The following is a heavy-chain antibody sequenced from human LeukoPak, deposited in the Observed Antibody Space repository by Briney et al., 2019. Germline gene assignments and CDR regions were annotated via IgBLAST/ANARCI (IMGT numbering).Heavy chain of an antibody. CDR2: IRSKAYGGTT. CDR3: TRWWELPEGAFDI. D-gene: IGHD1-26*01. J-gene: IGHJ3*02. V-gene: IGHV3-49*04. Sequence: GGSLRLSCTASGFTFGDYAMSWVRQAPGKGLEWVGFIRSKAYGGTTEYAASVKGRFTISRDDSKSIAYLQMNSLKTEDTAVYYCTRWWELPEGAFDIWGQGAMVTVSS. CDR1: GFTFGDYA.